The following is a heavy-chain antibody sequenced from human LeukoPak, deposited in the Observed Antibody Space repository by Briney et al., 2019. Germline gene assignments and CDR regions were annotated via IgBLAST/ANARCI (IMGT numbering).Heavy chain of an antibody. CDR2: IYYSGST. CDR1: GGSISSGGYY. D-gene: IGHD3-22*01. V-gene: IGHV4-31*03. CDR3: ARRPGSSAYPHYFGMDV. Sequence: SETLSLTCTVSGGSISSGGYYWSWIRQHPGKGLEWIGYIYYSGSTHYNPSLKSRVTISVDTSKNQFSLKLSSVTAADTAVYYCARRPGSSAYPHYFGMDVWGQGTSVTVSS. J-gene: IGHJ6*02.